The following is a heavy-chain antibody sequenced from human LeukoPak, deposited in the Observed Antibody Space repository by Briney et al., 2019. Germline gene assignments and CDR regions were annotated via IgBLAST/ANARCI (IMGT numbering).Heavy chain of an antibody. V-gene: IGHV1-2*02. D-gene: IGHD3-9*01. CDR3: ARDQRYFDWLPSSWRYFDL. CDR1: GYTFTGYY. J-gene: IGHJ2*01. CDR2: INPNRGGT. Sequence: ASVKVSCKASGYTFTGYYMHWVRQAPGQGLEWMGWINPNRGGTNYAQKFQGRVTMTRDTSISTAYMELSRLRSDDTAVYYCARDQRYFDWLPSSWRYFDLWGRGTLVTVSS.